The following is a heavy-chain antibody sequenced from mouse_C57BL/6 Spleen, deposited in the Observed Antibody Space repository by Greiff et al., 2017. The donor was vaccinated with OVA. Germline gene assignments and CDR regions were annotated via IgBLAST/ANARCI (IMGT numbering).Heavy chain of an antibody. V-gene: IGHV1-64*01. D-gene: IGHD2-4*01. CDR1: GYTFTSYW. J-gene: IGHJ4*01. CDR2: IHPNSGST. Sequence: VQLQQPGAELVKPGASVKLSCKASGYTFTSYWMHWVKQRPGQGLEWIGMIHPNSGSTNYNEKFKSKATLTVDKSSSTAYMQLSSLTSEDSAVYYCARNDYDGDYYAMDYWGQGTSVTVSS. CDR3: ARNDYDGDYYAMDY.